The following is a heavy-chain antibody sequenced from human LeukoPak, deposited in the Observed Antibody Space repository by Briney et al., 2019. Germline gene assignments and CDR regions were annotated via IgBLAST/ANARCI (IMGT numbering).Heavy chain of an antibody. V-gene: IGHV3-30*02. D-gene: IGHD3-16*01. CDR1: GFTFSRYW. J-gene: IGHJ4*02. CDR2: IRYDGSNK. Sequence: GGSLRLSCAASGFTFSRYWMTWVRQAPGKGLEWVAFIRYDGSNKYYADSVKGRFTISRDNSKNTLYLQMNSLRAEDTAVYYCAKGSRYDPGGNWGQGTLVTVSS. CDR3: AKGSRYDPGGN.